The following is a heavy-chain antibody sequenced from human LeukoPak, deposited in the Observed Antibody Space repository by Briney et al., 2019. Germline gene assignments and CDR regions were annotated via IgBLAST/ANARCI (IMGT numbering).Heavy chain of an antibody. J-gene: IGHJ6*03. CDR1: GYTFTGYY. D-gene: IGHD3-9*01. CDR2: INPNSGNT. V-gene: IGHV1-8*02. Sequence: GASVKVSCKASGYTFTGYYMHWVRQAPGQGLEWMGWINPNSGNTGYAQKFQGRVTMTRNTSISTAYMELSSLRSEDTAVYYCARGGSFDSLLLGHYYMDVWGKGTTVTISS. CDR3: ARGGSFDSLLLGHYYMDV.